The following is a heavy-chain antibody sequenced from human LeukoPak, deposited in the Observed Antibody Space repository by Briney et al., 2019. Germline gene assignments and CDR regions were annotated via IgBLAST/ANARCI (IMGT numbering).Heavy chain of an antibody. J-gene: IGHJ4*02. Sequence: SETLSLTCTVSGGSISSRSYYWAWIRQPPGKGLEWIGSINYSGSTNYNPSLKSRLTISVDTSKNQFSLKLSSVTAADTAVYYCAVIPPAVDDYWGQGTLVTVSS. CDR2: INYSGST. CDR1: GGSISSRSYY. V-gene: IGHV4-39*01. CDR3: AVIPPAVDDY. D-gene: IGHD2-2*01.